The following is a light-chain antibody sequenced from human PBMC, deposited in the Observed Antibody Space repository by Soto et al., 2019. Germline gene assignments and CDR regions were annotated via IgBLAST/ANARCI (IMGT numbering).Light chain of an antibody. CDR3: QHSDYFPLG. CDR2: DAS. Sequence: DIHMTQSPSSLSASIGDTVIITCQATQDIRNYVNWYQQRRGKAPKLLIYDASSLETGVPVRFSGRRSRTNFTLTIDGLQPEDIGTYYCQHSDYFPLGFGPGTTVDV. CDR1: QDIRNY. J-gene: IGKJ3*01. V-gene: IGKV1-33*01.